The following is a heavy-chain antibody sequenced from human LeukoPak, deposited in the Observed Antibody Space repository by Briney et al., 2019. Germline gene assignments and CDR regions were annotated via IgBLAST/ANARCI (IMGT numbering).Heavy chain of an antibody. V-gene: IGHV4-34*01. CDR1: GGSFSGYY. D-gene: IGHD2-2*01. CDR3: ARNIRRVPAAMRLGAFDI. CDR2: INHSGST. J-gene: IGHJ3*02. Sequence: PSETLSLTCAVYGGSFSGYYWSWIRQPPGKGLEWIGEINHSGSTNYNPSLKSRVTISVDTSKNQFSLKLSSVTAADTAVYYCARNIRRVPAAMRLGAFDIWGQGTMVTVSS.